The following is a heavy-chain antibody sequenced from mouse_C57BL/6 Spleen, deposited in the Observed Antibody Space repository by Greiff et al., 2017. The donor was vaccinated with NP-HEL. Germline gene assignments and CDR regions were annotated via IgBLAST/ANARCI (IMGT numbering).Heavy chain of an antibody. CDR2: IDPSDSYT. Sequence: QVQLQQPGAELVKPGASVKLSCKASGYTFTSYWMQWVKQRPGQGLEWIGEIDPSDSYTNYNQKFKGKATLTVDTSSSTAYMQLSSLTSEDSAVYYCAIGGDRFAYWGQGTLVTVSA. J-gene: IGHJ3*01. CDR1: GYTFTSYW. D-gene: IGHD3-3*01. V-gene: IGHV1-50*01. CDR3: AIGGDRFAY.